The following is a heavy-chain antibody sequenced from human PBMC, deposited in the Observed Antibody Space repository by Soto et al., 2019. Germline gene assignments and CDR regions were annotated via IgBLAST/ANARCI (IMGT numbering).Heavy chain of an antibody. CDR1: GPTFNRYW. CDR3: AREFCSGGNCYTYYFDP. CDR2: INTDGSNT. V-gene: IGHV3-74*01. J-gene: IGHJ5*02. D-gene: IGHD2-15*01. Sequence: GGSLRLSCAASGPTFNRYWMHWVRHAPGKGLVWVSHINTDGSNTNYADSVKGRFTISRDNAKSTLFLQMNSLRDEDTAVYYCAREFCSGGNCYTYYFDPWGQGIPVTVSS.